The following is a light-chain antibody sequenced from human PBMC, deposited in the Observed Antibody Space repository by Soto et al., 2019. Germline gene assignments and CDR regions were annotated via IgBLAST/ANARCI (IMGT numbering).Light chain of an antibody. CDR1: SSNIGSNY. CDR2: KVN. V-gene: IGLV1-47*01. J-gene: IGLJ2*01. Sequence: QSVLTQPPSASGTPGQRVTISCSGSSSNIGSNYVYWYQQLPGTAPKLLIYKVNQRPSGVPDRFSGSKSGTSASLAISGLRSEDAADYYCAVWDDSLSGVVFGGGTKLTVL. CDR3: AVWDDSLSGVV.